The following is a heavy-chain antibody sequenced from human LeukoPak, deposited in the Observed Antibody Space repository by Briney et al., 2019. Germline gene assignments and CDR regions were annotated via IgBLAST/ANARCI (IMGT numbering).Heavy chain of an antibody. V-gene: IGHV4-59*08. CDR3: ARQKGVVAAGWGAFDI. CDR1: GGSISYYY. J-gene: IGHJ3*02. D-gene: IGHD2-15*01. Sequence: SETLSLTCTVSGGSISYYYWSWIRQPPGKGLEWIGYIYYSGSTNYNPSLKSRGTISVDTSKNQFSLKLRSVTAADTAVYYCARQKGVVAAGWGAFDIWGQGTMVTVSS. CDR2: IYYSGST.